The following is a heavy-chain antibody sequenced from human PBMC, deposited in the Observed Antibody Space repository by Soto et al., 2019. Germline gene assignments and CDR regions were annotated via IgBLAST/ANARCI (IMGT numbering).Heavy chain of an antibody. Sequence: GGSLRLSCAASGFTFKSHTMHWVRQAPGKGLEWVAAISYDGSYKYYANSVKGRFTISRDNPKSTLYLQLNSLRVDDTALYFCARIPGATTWFDSWGQGTLVTVSS. CDR3: ARIPGATTWFDS. CDR1: GFTFKSHT. J-gene: IGHJ5*01. CDR2: ISYDGSYK. D-gene: IGHD1-26*01. V-gene: IGHV3-30*03.